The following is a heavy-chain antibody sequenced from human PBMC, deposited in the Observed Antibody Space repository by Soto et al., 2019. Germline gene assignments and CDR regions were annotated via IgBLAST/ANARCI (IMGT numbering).Heavy chain of an antibody. CDR1: GGSLSSGCYS. J-gene: IGHJ6*02. D-gene: IGHD3-16*02. Sequence: SETLSLTCAVSGGSLSSGCYSWSWIRQPPGKGLEWIGYIYHSGSTYYNPSHKSRVTISVDRSKNQFSLKLSSVTAADTAVYYCARGRIGEGYYYGMDVWGQGTTVTVSS. CDR2: IYHSGST. V-gene: IGHV4-30-2*01. CDR3: ARGRIGEGYYYGMDV.